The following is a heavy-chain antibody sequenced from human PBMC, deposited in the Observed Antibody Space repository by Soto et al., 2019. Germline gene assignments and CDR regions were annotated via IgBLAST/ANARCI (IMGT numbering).Heavy chain of an antibody. CDR2: IWYDGSNK. V-gene: IGHV3-33*01. D-gene: IGHD2-21*02. CDR3: ARDGCGGDCYVDY. Sequence: QVQLVESGGGVVQPGRSLRLSCAASGFTFSSYGMHWVRQAPGKGLGWVAVIWYDGSNKYYADSVKGRFTISRDNSKNTLYLQMNSRRAEDTAVYYCARDGCGGDCYVDYWGQGTLVTVSS. CDR1: GFTFSSYG. J-gene: IGHJ4*02.